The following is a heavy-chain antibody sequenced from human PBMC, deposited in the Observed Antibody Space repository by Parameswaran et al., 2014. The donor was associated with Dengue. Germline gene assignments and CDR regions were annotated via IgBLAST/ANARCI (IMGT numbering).Heavy chain of an antibody. Sequence: WIRQPPGKGLEWIGSIYYTGRANYNPSLKSRVTMSVDTSKNQFSLELSSVTAADTAVYYCATEGVDYWGQGTLVTVSS. V-gene: IGHV4-39*01. CDR3: ATEGVDY. J-gene: IGHJ4*02. CDR2: IYYTGRA.